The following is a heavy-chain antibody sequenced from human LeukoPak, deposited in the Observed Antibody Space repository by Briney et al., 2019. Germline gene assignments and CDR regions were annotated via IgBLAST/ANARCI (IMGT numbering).Heavy chain of an antibody. CDR3: AKSMTMVRGPYYMDV. J-gene: IGHJ6*03. CDR1: SGSISSSSYY. CDR2: IYYSGST. D-gene: IGHD3-10*01. Sequence: SETLSLTCTVSSGSISSSSYYWGWIRQPPGKGLEWFGSIYYSGSTYYNPSLKSRVTISVDTSKNQFSLKLSSVTAADTAVYYCAKSMTMVRGPYYMDVWSKGTTVTVSS. V-gene: IGHV4-39*07.